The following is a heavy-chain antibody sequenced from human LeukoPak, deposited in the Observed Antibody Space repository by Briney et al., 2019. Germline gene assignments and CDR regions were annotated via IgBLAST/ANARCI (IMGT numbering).Heavy chain of an antibody. CDR2: ISNSGGST. CDR1: GFTFSIHV. Sequence: GGSLRLSCAVSGFTFSIHVMSWVRQAPGKGLEWVSFISNSGGSTYYAGSVQGRFTISRDNSKNTLYLQMNSLRAEDTAVYYCAKEGYYDSSGYKFDYWGQGTLVTVSS. V-gene: IGHV3-23*01. D-gene: IGHD3-22*01. CDR3: AKEGYYDSSGYKFDY. J-gene: IGHJ4*02.